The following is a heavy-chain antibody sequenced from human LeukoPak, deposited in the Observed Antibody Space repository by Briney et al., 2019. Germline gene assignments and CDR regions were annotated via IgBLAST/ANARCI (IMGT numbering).Heavy chain of an antibody. CDR3: ARGLSYDYVWGSGDAFDI. J-gene: IGHJ3*02. CDR2: INHSGST. CDR1: GGSFSGYY. Sequence: SETLSLTCAVYGGSFSGYYWSWIRQPPGKGLEWIGEINHSGSTNYNPSLKSRVTISVDTSKNQFSLKLSSVTAADTAVYYCARGLSYDYVWGSGDAFDIWGQGTMVTVSS. V-gene: IGHV4-34*01. D-gene: IGHD3-16*01.